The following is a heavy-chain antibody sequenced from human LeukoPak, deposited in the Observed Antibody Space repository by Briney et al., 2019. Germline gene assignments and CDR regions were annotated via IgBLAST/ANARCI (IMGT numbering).Heavy chain of an antibody. J-gene: IGHJ3*02. CDR2: INPYSGGT. Sequence: ASVKVSCKASGYTFTGHYLHWVRQAPGQGLEWMGWINPYSGGTTYAQKFQGRITMTTDTSISTAYMELSRLRDDDTAVYYCAREGYGDYALAAFDIQDQGTLVTVSS. D-gene: IGHD4-17*01. CDR1: GYTFTGHY. CDR3: AREGYGDYALAAFDI. V-gene: IGHV1-2*02.